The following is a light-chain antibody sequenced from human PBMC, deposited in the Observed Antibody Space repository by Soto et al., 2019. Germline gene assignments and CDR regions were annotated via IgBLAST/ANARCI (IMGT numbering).Light chain of an antibody. CDR1: QPISSY. CDR2: AAS. V-gene: IGKV1-39*01. CDR3: QQSYSTPYT. J-gene: IGKJ2*01. Sequence: DIQMTQSPSSLSASVGDRVTITCRSSQPISSYLNWYQQKPGRAPKLLIYAASSLQSGVPSRFSGSGSGTDFTLTISSLQPEDFATYYCQQSYSTPYTFGQGTQL.